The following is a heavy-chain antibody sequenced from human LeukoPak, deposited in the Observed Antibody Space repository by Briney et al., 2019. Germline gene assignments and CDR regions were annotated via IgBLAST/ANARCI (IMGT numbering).Heavy chain of an antibody. D-gene: IGHD6-6*01. CDR2: MNPNSGNT. CDR1: GYTFTTYD. CDR3: AVGKLASRRGSWFDP. Sequence: GASVKVSCKTSGYTFTTYDIHWVRQATGQGLEWMGWMNPNSGNTGYAQKFQGRVTMTRNTSKSTAYMDLSRLTSEDTAVYYCAVGKLASRRGSWFDPWGQGTLVTVSS. J-gene: IGHJ5*02. V-gene: IGHV1-8*02.